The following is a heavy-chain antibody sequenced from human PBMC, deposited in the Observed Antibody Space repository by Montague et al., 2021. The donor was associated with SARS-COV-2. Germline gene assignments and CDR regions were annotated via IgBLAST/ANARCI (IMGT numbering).Heavy chain of an antibody. Sequence: TLSLTCTVSGASINSGGYYWSWIRQHPGKGLEWVGYIYYSGSTYYNPSLKSRVTISVDTSKNQFSLKLSSVTAADTAVYYCARAPATIFGVVKQIDYWGQGTLVTVSS. J-gene: IGHJ4*02. D-gene: IGHD3-3*01. CDR1: GASINSGGYY. CDR3: ARAPATIFGVVKQIDY. CDR2: IYYSGST. V-gene: IGHV4-31*03.